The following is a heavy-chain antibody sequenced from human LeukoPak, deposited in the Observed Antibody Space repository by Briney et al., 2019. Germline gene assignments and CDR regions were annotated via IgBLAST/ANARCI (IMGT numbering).Heavy chain of an antibody. CDR2: ISSSSSYI. CDR3: ARVPPGVVPAAIAHSYCFDY. J-gene: IGHJ4*02. Sequence: GGSLRLSCAASGFTFSSYSMNWVRQAPGKGLEWVSSISSSSSYIYYADSVKGRFTISRDNAKNSLYLQMNSLRAEDTAVYYCARVPPGVVPAAIAHSYCFDYWGQGTLVTVSS. CDR1: GFTFSSYS. V-gene: IGHV3-21*01. D-gene: IGHD2-2*02.